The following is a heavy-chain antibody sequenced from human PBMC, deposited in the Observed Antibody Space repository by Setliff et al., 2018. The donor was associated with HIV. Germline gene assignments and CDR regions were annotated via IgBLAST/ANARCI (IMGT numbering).Heavy chain of an antibody. CDR2: IYTGGSP. D-gene: IGHD3-10*01. CDR1: GGSISSGRYY. Sequence: SETLSLTCTVSGGSISSGRYYWSWIRQPAGKGLEWIGHIYTGGSPNYNPSLMSRVTISIDTSKDQLSLKLNSVTAADTAVYYCARVGGFFGEARPPPDYWGQGALVTAPQ. V-gene: IGHV4-61*09. J-gene: IGHJ4*02. CDR3: ARVGGFFGEARPPPDY.